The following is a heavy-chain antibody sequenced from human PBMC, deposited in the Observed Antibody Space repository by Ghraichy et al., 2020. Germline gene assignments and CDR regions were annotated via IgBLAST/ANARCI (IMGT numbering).Heavy chain of an antibody. D-gene: IGHD2-15*01. CDR2: IYYSGST. CDR3: ARGGYCSGGSCYPSRYFDL. V-gene: IGHV4-59*01. Sequence: SQTLSLTCTVSGGSISSYYWSWIRQPPGKGLEWIGYIYYSGSTNYNPSLKSRVTISVDTSKNQFSLKLSSVTAADTAVYYCARGGYCSGGSCYPSRYFDLWGRGTLVTVSS. CDR1: GGSISSYY. J-gene: IGHJ2*01.